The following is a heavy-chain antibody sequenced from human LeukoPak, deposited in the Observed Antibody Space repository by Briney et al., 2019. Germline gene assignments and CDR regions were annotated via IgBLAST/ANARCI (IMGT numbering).Heavy chain of an antibody. V-gene: IGHV4-59*01. CDR1: GCSISSYY. CDR3: ARGVVQYFDWSVGYGMDV. CDR2: IYYSGST. D-gene: IGHD3-9*01. Sequence: SENLSLNCTVSGCSISSYYWSWIRQPPGKGLECIGYIYYSGSTNYNPSLKSRVTITVDTSKNQFSLKLSSVTAADTAVYYCARGVVQYFDWSVGYGMDVWGQGTTVTVSS. J-gene: IGHJ6*02.